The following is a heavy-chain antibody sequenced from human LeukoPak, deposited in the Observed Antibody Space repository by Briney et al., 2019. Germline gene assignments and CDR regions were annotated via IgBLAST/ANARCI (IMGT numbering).Heavy chain of an antibody. CDR2: ISWNSGSI. Sequence: GGSLRLSCAASGFTFDDYAMHWVRQAPGKGLEWVSGISWNSGSIGYADSVKGRFTISRDNAKNSLYLQMNSLRAEDMALYYCATAAPFDDGSGYYDPDYWGQGTLVTVSS. V-gene: IGHV3-9*03. D-gene: IGHD3-22*01. J-gene: IGHJ4*02. CDR3: ATAAPFDDGSGYYDPDY. CDR1: GFTFDDYA.